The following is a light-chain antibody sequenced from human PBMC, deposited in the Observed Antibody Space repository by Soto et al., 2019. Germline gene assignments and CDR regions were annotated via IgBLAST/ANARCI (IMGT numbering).Light chain of an antibody. CDR3: TSYRTYSGV. Sequence: ALTQPASVYGSPGQSITISCTGTSGDIGASNYVSWYQQFPDKAPKLIIYDVSDRPSGVSTRFSSSRSGNTASLTISGLQPEDEADYYCTSYRTYSGVFGTGTKVTVL. J-gene: IGLJ1*01. CDR1: SGDIGASNY. CDR2: DVS. V-gene: IGLV2-14*01.